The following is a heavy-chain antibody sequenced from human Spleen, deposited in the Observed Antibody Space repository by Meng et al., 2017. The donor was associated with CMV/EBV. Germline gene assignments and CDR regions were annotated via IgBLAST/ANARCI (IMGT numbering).Heavy chain of an antibody. V-gene: IGHV3-23*01. D-gene: IGHD3-3*01. CDR3: ARLLEWLLSAFDS. Sequence: GGSLRLSCAASGFTFSIYDMSWVRQAPGKGLEWVATITSGGTTHYADSVRGRCTISRDNSNNTLYLQMNSLRAEDTAVYFCARLLEWLLSAFDSWGQGAPVTVSS. CDR1: GFTFSIYD. CDR2: ITSGGTT. J-gene: IGHJ4*02.